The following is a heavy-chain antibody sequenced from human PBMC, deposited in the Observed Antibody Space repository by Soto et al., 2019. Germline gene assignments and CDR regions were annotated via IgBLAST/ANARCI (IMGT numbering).Heavy chain of an antibody. D-gene: IGHD1-26*01. CDR3: ARLGSSDAFDI. CDR1: GGSISSRGYY. J-gene: IGHJ3*02. CDR2: IYYSGST. V-gene: IGHV4-39*01. Sequence: QLQLQESGPGLVKPSETLSLTCTVSGGSISSRGYYWGWIRQPPGKGLDWIGSIYYSGSTYYNPSLKSRVTISVDTSKNQFSLKLSSVTAADTAVYYCARLGSSDAFDIWGQGTMVTVSS.